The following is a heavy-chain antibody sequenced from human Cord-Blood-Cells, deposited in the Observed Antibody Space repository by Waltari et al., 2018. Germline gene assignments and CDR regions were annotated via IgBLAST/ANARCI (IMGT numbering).Heavy chain of an antibody. CDR2: ISGSGGST. D-gene: IGHD3-3*01. Sequence: EVQLVESGGGLVQPGGSLRLSCAASGFTFSSYAMSWVRQAPGTGLEWVSAISGSGGSTSYADSVKGRLTISRDNSKNTLYLQMNSLRAEDTAVYYCAKEAGYDFWSGYSPDAFDIWGQGTMVTVSS. CDR3: AKEAGYDFWSGYSPDAFDI. CDR1: GFTFSSYA. J-gene: IGHJ3*02. V-gene: IGHV3-23*04.